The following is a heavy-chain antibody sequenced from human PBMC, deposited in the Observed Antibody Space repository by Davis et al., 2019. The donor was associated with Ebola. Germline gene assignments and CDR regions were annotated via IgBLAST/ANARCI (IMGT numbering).Heavy chain of an antibody. V-gene: IGHV3-74*01. D-gene: IGHD3-22*01. Sequence: GESLKISCAASGFTFSSYWMHWVRQAPGKGLVWVSRINSDGSSTNYADSVKGRFTISRDNAKNSLYLQMNSLRAEDTAVYYCARGAYYYDSSGYYSFDYWGQGTLVTVSS. CDR3: ARGAYYYDSSGYYSFDY. CDR1: GFTFSSYW. CDR2: INSDGSST. J-gene: IGHJ4*02.